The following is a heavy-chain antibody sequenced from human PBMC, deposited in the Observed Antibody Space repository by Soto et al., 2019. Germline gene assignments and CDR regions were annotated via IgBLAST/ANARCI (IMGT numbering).Heavy chain of an antibody. CDR2: IHSSGGT. CDR1: GFTFSSYA. V-gene: IGHV3-53*01. Sequence: PGGSLRLSCAASGFTFSSYAMCWVRQAPGMGLEWVSVIHSSGGTMYAESVRGRFTISRDNSQSTLHLQMNSLRADDTAVYYCAREARDSSGYYNIDYWGQGTLVTVSS. D-gene: IGHD3-22*01. J-gene: IGHJ4*02. CDR3: AREARDSSGYYNIDY.